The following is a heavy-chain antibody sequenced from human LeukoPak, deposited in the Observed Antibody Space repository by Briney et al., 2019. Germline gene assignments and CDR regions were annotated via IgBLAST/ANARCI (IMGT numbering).Heavy chain of an antibody. Sequence: SGTLSLTCAVSGGSISSSNWWSWVRQPPGKGLEWIGEIYHSGSTNYNPSLKSRVTISVDTSKNQFSLKLSSVTAADTAVYYCARVPVSYYGWYMDVWGKGTTVTISS. D-gene: IGHD3-10*01. CDR3: ARVPVSYYGWYMDV. J-gene: IGHJ6*03. V-gene: IGHV4-4*02. CDR1: GGSISSSNW. CDR2: IYHSGST.